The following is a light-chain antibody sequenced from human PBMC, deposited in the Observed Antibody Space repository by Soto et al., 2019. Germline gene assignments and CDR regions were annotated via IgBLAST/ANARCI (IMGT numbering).Light chain of an antibody. CDR1: QSVSDTH. Sequence: EIVLTQSPGALSLSPGESATLSCRASQSVSDTHVAWYQQRPGQAPRLLIYDASRRDIGVPDRFSGSGSGTDFTLTISSLQSEDCAIYYCQQYHTWPITFGGGTKVDIK. CDR2: DAS. CDR3: QQYHTWPIT. V-gene: IGKV3-20*01. J-gene: IGKJ4*01.